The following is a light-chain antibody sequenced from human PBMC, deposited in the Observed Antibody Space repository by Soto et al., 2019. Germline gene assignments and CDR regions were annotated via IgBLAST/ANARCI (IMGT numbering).Light chain of an antibody. CDR1: QSISSY. V-gene: IGKV1-39*01. CDR2: AAS. J-gene: IGKJ5*01. Sequence: EIQRTQSASSLSASVGNTVTISCRTSQSISSYVSWYQQTPGKAPKILMSAASSLQSGVPSRFSGSGSGTDFTLTISRLKTEDFATYFGQQWSVTPITFGQGTRLEIK. CDR3: QQWSVTPIT.